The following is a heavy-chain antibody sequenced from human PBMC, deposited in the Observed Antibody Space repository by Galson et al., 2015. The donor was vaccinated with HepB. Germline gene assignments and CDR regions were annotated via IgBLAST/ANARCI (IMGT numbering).Heavy chain of an antibody. D-gene: IGHD3-3*01. CDR2: ISYDGSNK. V-gene: IGHV3-30-3*01. J-gene: IGHJ6*03. CDR1: GFTFSSYA. Sequence: SLRLSCAASGFTFSSYAMHWVRQAPGKGLEWVAVISYDGSNKYYADSVKGRFTISRDNSKNTLYLQMNSLRAEDTAVYYCARDSYYDFWSGYSPHYYYYYMDVWGKGTTVTVSS. CDR3: ARDSYYDFWSGYSPHYYYYYMDV.